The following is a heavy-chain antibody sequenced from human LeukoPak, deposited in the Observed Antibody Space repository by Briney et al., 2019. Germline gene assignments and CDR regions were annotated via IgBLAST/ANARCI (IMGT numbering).Heavy chain of an antibody. J-gene: IGHJ5*02. CDR3: AKDRGVHYYGSERGLYNWFDP. CDR1: GFTFSSYT. Sequence: GGSLRLSCAASGFTFSSYTMSWVRQAPGKGLEWVSAISGSGGSTYYTDSVKGRFTISRDNSKNTLYLQMNSLRAEDTAVYYCAKDRGVHYYGSERGLYNWFDPWGQGTLVTVSS. V-gene: IGHV3-23*01. CDR2: ISGSGGST. D-gene: IGHD3-10*01.